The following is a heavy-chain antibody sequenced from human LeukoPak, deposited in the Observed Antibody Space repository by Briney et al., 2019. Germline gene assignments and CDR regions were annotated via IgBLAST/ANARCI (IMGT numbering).Heavy chain of an antibody. J-gene: IGHJ4*02. CDR2: ISGSGGST. Sequence: GGSLRLSCAASGFTFSSYAMSWVRQAPGKGLEWVSAISGSGGSTYYADSVEGRFTISRDNSKNTLYLQMNSLRAEDTAVYYCAKDYYDSSGYYSIDYWGQGTLVTVSS. CDR3: AKDYYDSSGYYSIDY. D-gene: IGHD3-22*01. CDR1: GFTFSSYA. V-gene: IGHV3-23*01.